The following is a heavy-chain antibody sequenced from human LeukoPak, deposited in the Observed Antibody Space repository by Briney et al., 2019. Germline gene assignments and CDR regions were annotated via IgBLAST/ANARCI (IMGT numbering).Heavy chain of an antibody. CDR2: INHSEST. CDR1: GGSFSGYY. Sequence: PSETLSLTCAVYGGSFSGYYWSWIRQPPGKGLEWIGEINHSESTNYNPSLKSRVTISVDTSKNQFSLKLSSVTAADTAVYYCAKIIAAGGGGYYYYGMDVWGQGTTVTVSS. V-gene: IGHV4-34*01. J-gene: IGHJ6*02. D-gene: IGHD6-13*01. CDR3: AKIIAAGGGGYYYYGMDV.